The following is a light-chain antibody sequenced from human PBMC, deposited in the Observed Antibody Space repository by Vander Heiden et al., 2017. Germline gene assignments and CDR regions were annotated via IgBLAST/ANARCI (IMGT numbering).Light chain of an antibody. CDR2: DAS. Sequence: IVLTQSPATLPLFPGARATLSCRASQGISAGLAWYQQKPGQAPRLLIYDASNRATGIPARFSGSGSGTDFTLTISNLEPEDFAVYYCQQRNSWPRTFGQGTKVEI. CDR3: QQRNSWPRT. CDR1: QGISAG. V-gene: IGKV3-11*01. J-gene: IGKJ2*01.